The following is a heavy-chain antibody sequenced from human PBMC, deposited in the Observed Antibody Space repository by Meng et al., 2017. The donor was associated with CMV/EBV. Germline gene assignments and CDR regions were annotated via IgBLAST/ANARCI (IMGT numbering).Heavy chain of an antibody. CDR2: ISYDGSRT. V-gene: IGHV3-30*18. CDR3: TKARVGGGANAFDS. CDR1: GFTFNSYN. D-gene: IGHD4/OR15-4a*01. J-gene: IGHJ4*02. Sequence: ASGFTFNSYNLHWVRQAPGRGVEWVETISYDGSRTYSADSVKGRITISSDNSKLTLALQMTSLIREDTAIYYCTKARVGGGANAFDSWGQGTLVTVSS.